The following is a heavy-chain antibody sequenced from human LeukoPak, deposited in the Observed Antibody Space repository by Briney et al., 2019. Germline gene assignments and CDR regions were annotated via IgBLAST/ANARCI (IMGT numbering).Heavy chain of an antibody. Sequence: GGSLRLSCAASGFTFSNYEMSWVRQAPGKGLEWVSYIGTSGSTIYYADSVKGRFTISRDNAKNSLYLQMHSLRAEDTAVYYCARDRRDAYSQNFDYWGQGTLVTVSS. CDR1: GFTFSNYE. CDR3: ARDRRDAYSQNFDY. D-gene: IGHD5-24*01. V-gene: IGHV3-48*03. CDR2: IGTSGSTI. J-gene: IGHJ4*02.